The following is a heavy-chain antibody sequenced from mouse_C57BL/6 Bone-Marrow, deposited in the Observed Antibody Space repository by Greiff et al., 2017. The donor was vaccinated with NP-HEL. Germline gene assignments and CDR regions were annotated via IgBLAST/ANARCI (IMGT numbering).Heavy chain of an antibody. Sequence: VQRVESGAELVKPGASVKLSCKASGYTFTEYTIHWVKQRSGQGLEWIGWFYPGSGSIKYNEKFKDKATLTADKSSSTVYMELSRLTSDDSAIYFFARHAHYYYSSYYYFDYWGQGTTLTVSS. CDR2: FYPGSGSI. J-gene: IGHJ2*01. CDR3: ARHAHYYYSSYYYFDY. CDR1: GYTFTEYT. D-gene: IGHD1-1*01. V-gene: IGHV1-62-2*01.